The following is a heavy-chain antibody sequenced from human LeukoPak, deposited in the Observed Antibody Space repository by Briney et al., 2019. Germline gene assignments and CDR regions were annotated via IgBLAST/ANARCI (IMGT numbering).Heavy chain of an antibody. CDR3: ARDRKYSSSWYGPTYDY. CDR2: ISSSSSYI. Sequence: GGSLRLSCAASGFTFGSYSMNWVRQAPGKGLEWVSSISSSSSYIYYADSVKGRFTISRDNAKNSLYLQMNSLRAEDTAVYYCARDRKYSSSWYGPTYDYWGQGTLVTVSS. V-gene: IGHV3-21*01. D-gene: IGHD6-13*01. CDR1: GFTFGSYS. J-gene: IGHJ4*02.